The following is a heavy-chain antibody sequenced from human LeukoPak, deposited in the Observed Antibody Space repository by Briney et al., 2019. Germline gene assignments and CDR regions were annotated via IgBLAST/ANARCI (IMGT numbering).Heavy chain of an antibody. V-gene: IGHV1-18*01. D-gene: IGHD4-17*01. J-gene: IGHJ5*02. CDR3: ARDRGHDYGDYAVGSWFDP. Sequence: ASAKVSCKASGYTFTSYGISWVRQAPGQGLEWMGWISAYNGNTNYAQKLQGRVTMTTDTSTSTAYMELRSLRSDDTAVYYCARDRGHDYGDYAVGSWFDPWGQGTLVTVSS. CDR2: ISAYNGNT. CDR1: GYTFTSYG.